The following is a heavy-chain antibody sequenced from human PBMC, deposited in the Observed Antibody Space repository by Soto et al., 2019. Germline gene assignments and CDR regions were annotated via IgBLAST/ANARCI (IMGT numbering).Heavy chain of an antibody. D-gene: IGHD5-12*01. CDR3: ASERVAEMATGGYFDN. CDR2: IIPLFGTP. V-gene: IGHV1-69*01. J-gene: IGHJ4*02. CDR1: GGTFSDLA. Sequence: QVHLVQSGAEVKKPGSSVKVSCKTSGGTFSDLAFSWVRQAPRQGLEWVGGIIPLFGTPNYAREFQGRVSISADESSNTGYRELRSLRSEDTAVYYCASERVAEMATGGYFDNWGQGTLVTVSS.